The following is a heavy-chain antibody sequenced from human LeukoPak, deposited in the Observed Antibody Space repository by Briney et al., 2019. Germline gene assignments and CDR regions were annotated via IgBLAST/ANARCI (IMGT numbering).Heavy chain of an antibody. Sequence: GGSLRLSCAASGFTFSSYSMNWVRQAPGKGLEWVSSISSSSSYIYYADSVKGRFTISRDNAKNPLYLQMNSLRAEDTAVYYCARLFWSGYYLDYWGQGTLVTVSS. CDR2: ISSSSSYI. CDR3: ARLFWSGYYLDY. V-gene: IGHV3-21*01. D-gene: IGHD3-3*01. CDR1: GFTFSSYS. J-gene: IGHJ4*02.